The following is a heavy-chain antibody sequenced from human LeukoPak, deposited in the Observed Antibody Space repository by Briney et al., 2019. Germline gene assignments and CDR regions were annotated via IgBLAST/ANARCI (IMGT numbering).Heavy chain of an antibody. CDR3: ARDLAATGGSYYGMDV. D-gene: IGHD2-15*01. V-gene: IGHV3-30*09. J-gene: IGHJ6*02. CDR1: GFPFNTYA. Sequence: GGSLRLSCAASGFPFNTYAMHWVRQAPGKGLEWVAAISYDGSNKYYADSVKGRFAISRDKSKNTLYLQMNSLRAEDTAVYYCARDLAATGGSYYGMDVWGQGTTVTVSS. CDR2: ISYDGSNK.